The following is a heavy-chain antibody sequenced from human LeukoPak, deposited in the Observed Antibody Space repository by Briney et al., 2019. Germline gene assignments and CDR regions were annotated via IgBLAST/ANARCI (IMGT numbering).Heavy chain of an antibody. CDR2: ISGSGGST. CDR1: GFTFSSYA. Sequence: PGGSLRLSCAASGFTFSSYAMSWVRQAPGKGLEWVSAISGSGGSTYYADSVKGRFTISRDNSKNTLYLQMNSLRAEDTAVYYCAKDPELDFWTGGWFDPWGQGTLVTVSS. V-gene: IGHV3-23*01. CDR3: AKDPELDFWTGGWFDP. D-gene: IGHD3/OR15-3a*01. J-gene: IGHJ5*02.